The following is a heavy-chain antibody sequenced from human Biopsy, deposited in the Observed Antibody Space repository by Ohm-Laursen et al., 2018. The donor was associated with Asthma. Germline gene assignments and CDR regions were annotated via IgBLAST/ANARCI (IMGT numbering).Heavy chain of an antibody. CDR2: VKGDGRRT. J-gene: IGHJ3*02. CDR1: RLTFSDYW. CDR3: VRDGTDDAFDI. Sequence: GSLRLSCSASRLTFSDYWMHWVRQAPGKGLEWVSRVKGDGRRTSYADSVKGRFTISRDNAKNTLYLQMNSPRVEDTAVYYCVRDGTDDAFDIWGQGTVVSVSS. D-gene: IGHD1-1*01. V-gene: IGHV3-74*01.